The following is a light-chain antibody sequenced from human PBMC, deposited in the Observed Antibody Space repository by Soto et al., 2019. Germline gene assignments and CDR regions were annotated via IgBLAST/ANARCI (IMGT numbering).Light chain of an antibody. CDR1: SSDVGGYKY. V-gene: IGLV2-8*01. Sequence: QSALTQPPSASGSPGQSVTISCTGTSSDVGGYKYVSWYQQHPGKAPKLLIYEVTNRPSGVPDRFSGSKSGNTASLTGSVLQAEDEADYYCSSYARSNVMFGGGTKVTVL. J-gene: IGLJ3*02. CDR3: SSYARSNVM. CDR2: EVT.